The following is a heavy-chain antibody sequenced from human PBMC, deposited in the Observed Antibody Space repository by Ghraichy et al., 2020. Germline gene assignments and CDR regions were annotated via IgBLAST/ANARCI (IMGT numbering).Heavy chain of an antibody. V-gene: IGHV3-23*01. CDR2: ISGSGGST. D-gene: IGHD5-24*01. CDR3: AKDTEMATISRHYYYYYYMDV. CDR1: GFTFSSYA. Sequence: GGSLRLSCAASGFTFSSYAMSWVRQAPGKGLEWVSAISGSGGSTYYADSVKGRFTISRDNSKNTLYLQMNSLRAEDTAVYYCAKDTEMATISRHYYYYYYMDVWGKGTTVTVSS. J-gene: IGHJ6*03.